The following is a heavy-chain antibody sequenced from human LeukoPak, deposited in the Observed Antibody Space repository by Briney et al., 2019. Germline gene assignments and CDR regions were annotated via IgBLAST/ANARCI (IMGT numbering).Heavy chain of an antibody. CDR1: GFTFSNHA. CDR2: VSVSGGST. V-gene: IGHV3-23*01. D-gene: IGHD3-10*01. CDR3: AKGPAPYGSGSYLPDY. J-gene: IGHJ4*02. Sequence: GGSLRLPCAASGFTFSNHAMSWVRQAPGKGLEWVSAVSVSGGSTNYADSVKGRFTISRDNSKNTLYLQMNSLRAEDTAVYYCAKGPAPYGSGSYLPDYWGQGTLVTVSS.